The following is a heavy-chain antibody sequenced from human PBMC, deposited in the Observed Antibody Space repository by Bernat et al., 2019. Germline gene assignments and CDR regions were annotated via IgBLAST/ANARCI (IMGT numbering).Heavy chain of an antibody. CDR3: ARETVSYYESSRGGMDV. CDR1: GFTFSSYS. V-gene: IGHV3-21*01. Sequence: EVQLVESGGGLVKPGGSLRLSCAASGFTFSSYSMNWVRQAPGNGLEWVSSISSSSSYIYYADSVKGRFTISRDNAKNSLYLQMNSLRAENTAVYYCARETVSYYESSRGGMDVWGQGTTVTVSS. CDR2: ISSSSSYI. D-gene: IGHD3-22*01. J-gene: IGHJ6*02.